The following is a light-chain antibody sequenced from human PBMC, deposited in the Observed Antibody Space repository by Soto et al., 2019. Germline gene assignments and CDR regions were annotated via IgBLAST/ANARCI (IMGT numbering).Light chain of an antibody. Sequence: DTQLTQSPSFLSTSVGDRVTITCRASQGISNYLAWYQQKPGKAPKLLIYPAATLQSGVPSRFSGSGSGTEFTLTIGSLQPEDFATYYCQELNSYPFAFGGGTKVDI. J-gene: IGKJ4*01. CDR1: QGISNY. CDR3: QELNSYPFA. V-gene: IGKV1-9*01. CDR2: PAA.